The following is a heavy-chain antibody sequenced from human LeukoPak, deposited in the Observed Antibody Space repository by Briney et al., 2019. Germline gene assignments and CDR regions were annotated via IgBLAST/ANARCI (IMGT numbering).Heavy chain of an antibody. CDR1: GYTFTGYY. J-gene: IGHJ5*02. CDR2: IDPNSGGT. D-gene: IGHD3-3*01. CDR3: ARASITIFGVVRNWFDP. Sequence: ASVKVSCTASGYTFTGYYMHWVRQAPGQGLEWMGWIDPNSGGTNYAQKFQGRVTMTRDTSISTAYMELSRLRSDDTAVYYCARASITIFGVVRNWFDPWGQGTLVTVSS. V-gene: IGHV1-2*02.